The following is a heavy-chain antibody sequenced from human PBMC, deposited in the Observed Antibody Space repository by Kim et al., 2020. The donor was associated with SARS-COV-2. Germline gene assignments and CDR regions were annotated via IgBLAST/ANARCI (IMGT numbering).Heavy chain of an antibody. Sequence: GGSLRLSCAASGFTFSNYGMHWVRQAPGKGLEWVAIIWHEGNNKYYVDSVKGRFTISRDNSKNMLYLQMNSLRAEDTAVYYCAANFDIWGQGTMVTVSS. J-gene: IGHJ3*02. CDR1: GFTFSNYG. CDR2: IWHEGNNK. V-gene: IGHV3-33*01. CDR3: AANFDI.